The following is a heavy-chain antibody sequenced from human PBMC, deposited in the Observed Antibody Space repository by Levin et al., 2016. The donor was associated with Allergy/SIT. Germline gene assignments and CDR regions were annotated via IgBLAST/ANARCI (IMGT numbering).Heavy chain of an antibody. CDR1: GFSFSNYA. J-gene: IGHJ4*02. V-gene: IGHV3-23*01. CDR2: ISGRGDTT. Sequence: GGSLRLSCAASGFSFSNYAMTWVRQAPGKGLEWVSAISGRGDTTYYADSVKGRFSVSRDNFNKTLFLQMNSLRVEDTAVYYCAKDISSTYLEGDDYWGQGTLVTVSS. CDR3: AKDISSTYLEGDDY. D-gene: IGHD2-15*01.